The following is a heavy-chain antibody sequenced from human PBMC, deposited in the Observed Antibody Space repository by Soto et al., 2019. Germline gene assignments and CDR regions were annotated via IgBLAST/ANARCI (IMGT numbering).Heavy chain of an antibody. CDR2: ISAYNGNT. CDR3: AREGFLEWSYYCYYYMDV. D-gene: IGHD3-3*01. J-gene: IGHJ6*03. Sequence: GASVKVSCKASGYTFSSYGISWGRQAPGQGVEWMGWISAYNGNTNYAQKFQGRVTITRDTSASTAYMELSSLRSEDTAVHYCAREGFLEWSYYCYYYMDVWGKGTTVTVSS. V-gene: IGHV1-18*01. CDR1: GYTFSSYG.